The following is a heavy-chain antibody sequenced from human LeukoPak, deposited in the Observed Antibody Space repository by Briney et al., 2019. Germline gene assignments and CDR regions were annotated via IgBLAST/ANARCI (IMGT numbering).Heavy chain of an antibody. D-gene: IGHD5-12*01. CDR1: GYTFTGYY. V-gene: IGHV1-2*02. J-gene: IGHJ3*02. CDR3: ARETDIVATTAADAFDI. Sequence: ASVKVSCKASGYTFTGYYMHWVRQAPGQGLEWMGWINPNSGGTNYAQKFQGRVTVTRDTSISTAYMELSRLRSDDTAVYYCARETDIVATTAADAFDIWGQGTMVTVSS. CDR2: INPNSGGT.